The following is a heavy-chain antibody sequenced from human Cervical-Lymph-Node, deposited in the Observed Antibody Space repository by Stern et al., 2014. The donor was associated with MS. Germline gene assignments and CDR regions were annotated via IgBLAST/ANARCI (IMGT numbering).Heavy chain of an antibody. Sequence: MQLVQSGAEVKKPGESLKISCKASGYSFSSFWIGWVRQMPGRGLEWLGIIYPGDAEIRYSPSFQGQVTISADRAISTAYLQCCSLKSWDTATYYCARHDASGWARAADAFKFWGQGTAVTVSS. V-gene: IGHV5-51*01. J-gene: IGHJ3*01. CDR3: ARHDASGWARAADAFKF. D-gene: IGHD6-19*01. CDR2: IYPGDAEI. CDR1: GYSFSSFW.